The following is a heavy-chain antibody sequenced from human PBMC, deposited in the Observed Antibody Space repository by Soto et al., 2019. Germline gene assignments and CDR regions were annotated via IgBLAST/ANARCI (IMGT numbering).Heavy chain of an antibody. CDR3: VLGGIVVVPAAIPGYYYGMEV. CDR1: GFTFSSYA. CDR2: ISYDGSNK. J-gene: IGHJ6*02. D-gene: IGHD2-2*02. Sequence: GWSLRLSCAASGFTFSSYAMHLVRQAPGKGLEWVAVISYDGSNKYYADSVKGRFTISRDNSKNTLYLQMNSLRAEDTAVYYCVLGGIVVVPAAIPGYYYGMEVWGQGTTVTVSS. V-gene: IGHV3-30-3*01.